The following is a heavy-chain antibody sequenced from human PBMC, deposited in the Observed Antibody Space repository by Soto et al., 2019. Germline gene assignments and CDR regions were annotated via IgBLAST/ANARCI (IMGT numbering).Heavy chain of an antibody. CDR3: ARGPPYGGNSGGATHY. V-gene: IGHV1-69*13. CDR2: IIPIFGTA. D-gene: IGHD4-17*01. CDR1: GCTFSSYA. J-gene: IGHJ4*02. Sequence: ASVKVSCKASGCTFSSYAISWVRQAPGQGLEWMGGIIPIFGTANYAQKFQGRVTITADESTSTAYMELSSLRSEDTAAYYCARGPPYGGNSGGATHYWGQRTLVTLSS.